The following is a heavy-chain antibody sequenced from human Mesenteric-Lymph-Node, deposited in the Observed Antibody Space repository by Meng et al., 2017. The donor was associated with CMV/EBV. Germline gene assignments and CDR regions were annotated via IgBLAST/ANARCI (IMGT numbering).Heavy chain of an antibody. V-gene: IGHV1-18*04. Sequence: FTGYYMHWVRQAPGQGLEWMGRISAYNGNTNYAQKLQGRVTMTTDTSTSTAYMELRSLRSDDTAVYYCARGGYCSSTSCLRVGSIDYWGQGTLVTVSS. CDR1: FTGYY. CDR3: ARGGYCSSTSCLRVGSIDY. D-gene: IGHD2-2*01. CDR2: ISAYNGNT. J-gene: IGHJ4*02.